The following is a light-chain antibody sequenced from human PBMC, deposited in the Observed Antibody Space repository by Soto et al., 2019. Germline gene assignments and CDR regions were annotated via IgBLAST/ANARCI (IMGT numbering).Light chain of an antibody. V-gene: IGKV1-6*01. CDR2: GAS. CDR1: QDIRNY. CDR3: LQDRSHFWT. Sequence: AIQVTQSPTSLSASVGDRVPITCRSSQDIRNYLGWYQQKPGKAPQLLIYGASSLQRGVSSRFSGSGFGTDFTLTISSLQPEDSATYYCLQDRSHFWTFGQGTKVDIK. J-gene: IGKJ1*01.